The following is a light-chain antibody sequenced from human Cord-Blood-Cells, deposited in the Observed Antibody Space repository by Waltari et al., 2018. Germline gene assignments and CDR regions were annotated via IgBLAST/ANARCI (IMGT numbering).Light chain of an antibody. CDR2: EGS. CDR1: SSDVGSYNL. CDR3: CSYAGSSTPWV. Sequence: QSALTQPASVSGSPGQSITISCTGTSSDVGSYNLVSWYQQPPGKAPKLMIYEGSKPPSGVSNRFSGSKSGNTASLTTSGLQAEDEADYYCCSYAGSSTPWVFGGGTKLTVL. V-gene: IGLV2-23*01. J-gene: IGLJ3*02.